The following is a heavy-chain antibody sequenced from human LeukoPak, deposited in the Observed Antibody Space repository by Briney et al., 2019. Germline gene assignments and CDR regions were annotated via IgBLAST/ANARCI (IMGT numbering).Heavy chain of an antibody. Sequence: ASVKVSCKASGYSFTSYGISWVRQAPGQGLEWMGWISTYNGNTNYAQKLQGRVTMTTDTSTSTAYMELRSLRSDDTAVYYCARATPAVGYYYYYGMDVWGQGTTVTVSS. CDR2: ISTYNGNT. CDR1: GYSFTSYG. V-gene: IGHV1-18*01. D-gene: IGHD2-2*01. CDR3: ARATPAVGYYYYYGMDV. J-gene: IGHJ6*02.